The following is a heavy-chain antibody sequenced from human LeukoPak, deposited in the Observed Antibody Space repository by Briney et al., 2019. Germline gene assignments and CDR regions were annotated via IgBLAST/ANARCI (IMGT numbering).Heavy chain of an antibody. CDR1: GFSFSTND. CDR2: MRYDGSHE. V-gene: IGHV3-30*02. Sequence: GGSLRLSCAASGFSFSTNDMHWVRQAPGKGLEWVAFMRYDGSHEHYIDSVKGRFTVSRDNSKNTLYLHMHSLRVDGTAVYFCAKEVRVVTAILYFDHWGQGSLVTVSS. CDR3: AKEVRVVTAILYFDH. D-gene: IGHD2-21*02. J-gene: IGHJ4*01.